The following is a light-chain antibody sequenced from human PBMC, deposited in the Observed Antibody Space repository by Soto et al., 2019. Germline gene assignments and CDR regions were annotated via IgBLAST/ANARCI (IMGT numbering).Light chain of an antibody. V-gene: IGKV3-15*01. CDR2: GAS. CDR1: ETVATN. CDR3: QQYNNWPPAWT. Sequence: LMMTQSPATLSLSPGERAPLSCKAIETVATNLAWYQQKPGQAPRLLISGASTRAAGISDRFRGSGSGTEFTLTISSLQSEDFAVYYCQQYNNWPPAWTFGQGTKVDI. J-gene: IGKJ1*01.